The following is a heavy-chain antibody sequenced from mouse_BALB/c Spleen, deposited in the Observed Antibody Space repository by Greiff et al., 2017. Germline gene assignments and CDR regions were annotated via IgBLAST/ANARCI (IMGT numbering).Heavy chain of an antibody. D-gene: IGHD1-1*01. CDR2: ISSGGST. J-gene: IGHJ4*01. Sequence: EVKLVESGGGLVKPGGSLKLSCAASGFTFSSYAMSWVRQTPEKRLEWVASISSGGSTYYPDSVKGRFTISRDNARNILYLQMSSLRSEDTAMYYCAREGTTVVEAMDYWGQGTSVTVSS. CDR3: AREGTTVVEAMDY. V-gene: IGHV5-6-5*01. CDR1: GFTFSSYA.